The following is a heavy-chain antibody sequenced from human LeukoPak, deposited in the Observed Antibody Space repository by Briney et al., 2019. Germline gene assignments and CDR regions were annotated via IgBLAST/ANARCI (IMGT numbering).Heavy chain of an antibody. CDR3: AKGLNYDFWGVNWFDP. CDR1: GFTFSSYA. J-gene: IGHJ5*02. Sequence: GGSLRLSCAASGFTFSSYAMSWVRQAPGKGLEWVSAISGSGGSTYYADSVKGRFTISRDNSKNTLYLQMNSLRAEDTAVYYCAKGLNYDFWGVNWFDPWGQGTLVTVSS. CDR2: ISGSGGST. V-gene: IGHV3-23*01. D-gene: IGHD3-3*01.